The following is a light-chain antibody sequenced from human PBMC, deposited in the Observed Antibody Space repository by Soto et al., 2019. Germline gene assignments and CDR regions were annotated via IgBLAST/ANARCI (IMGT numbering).Light chain of an antibody. CDR3: TLYTSSSTLV. V-gene: IGLV2-18*01. J-gene: IGLJ2*01. CDR2: EVS. Sequence: QSVLTQPPSVSGSPGQSVTISCTGTSSDVGSYNRVSWYQQPPGTAPKLMIYEVSNRPSGVPDRFSGSKSGNTAFLTISGLQAEDEADYYCTLYTSSSTLVFGGGTKLTVL. CDR1: SSDVGSYNR.